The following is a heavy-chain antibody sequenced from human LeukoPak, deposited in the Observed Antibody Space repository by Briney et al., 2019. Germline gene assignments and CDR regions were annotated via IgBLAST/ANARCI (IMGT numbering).Heavy chain of an antibody. V-gene: IGHV3-11*01. D-gene: IGHD3-3*01. J-gene: IGHJ5*02. CDR1: GFTFSDYY. CDR2: ISSSGSTI. CDR3: ARDYDFWSGYFGNWFDP. Sequence: GGSPRLSCAASGFTFSDYYMSWIRQAPGKGLEWVSYISSSGSTIYYADSVKGRFTISRDNAKNSLYLQMNSLRAEDTAVYYCARDYDFWSGYFGNWFDPWGQGTLVTVSS.